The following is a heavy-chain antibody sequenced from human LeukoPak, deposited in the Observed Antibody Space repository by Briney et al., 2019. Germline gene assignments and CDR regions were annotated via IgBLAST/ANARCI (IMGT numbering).Heavy chain of an antibody. D-gene: IGHD2-2*01. V-gene: IGHV1-69*13. Sequence: SVKVSCKASGGTFSNYAISWVRQAPGQGLEWMGGIIPIFGTANYAQKFQGRVTITADESTSTAYMELSSLRSEDTAVYYCARGGYCSSTSCPNRNWFDPWGQGTLVTVSS. CDR2: IIPIFGTA. CDR1: GGTFSNYA. J-gene: IGHJ5*02. CDR3: ARGGYCSSTSCPNRNWFDP.